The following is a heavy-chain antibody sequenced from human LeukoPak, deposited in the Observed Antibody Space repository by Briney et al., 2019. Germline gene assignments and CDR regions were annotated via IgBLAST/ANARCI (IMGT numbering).Heavy chain of an antibody. CDR2: INPNSGGT. V-gene: IGHV1-2*02. Sequence: ASVKVSCKASGYTFTAFYIHWLRQAPGQGLEWMGWINPNSGGTSYAQKLQGRVTMTRDTSISTAYMELSSLRSDDTAVYYCARYLSSSWYSVDYWGQGTLVTVSS. D-gene: IGHD6-13*01. CDR1: GYTFTAFY. J-gene: IGHJ4*02. CDR3: ARYLSSSWYSVDY.